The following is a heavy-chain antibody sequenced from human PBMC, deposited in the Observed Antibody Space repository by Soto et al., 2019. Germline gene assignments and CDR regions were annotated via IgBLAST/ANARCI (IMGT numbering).Heavy chain of an antibody. CDR1: GYTFTSYY. D-gene: IGHD4-17*01. CDR2: INPSGGST. J-gene: IGHJ3*02. CDR3: AITSVTNGAIEI. V-gene: IGHV1-46*01. Sequence: ASVKVSCKASGYTFTSYYMHWVRQAPGQGLECMGIINPSGGSTSYAQKFQGRVTMTRDTSTSTVYMELSSLRSEDTAVYYCAITSVTNGAIEIWGQGTMVSVSS.